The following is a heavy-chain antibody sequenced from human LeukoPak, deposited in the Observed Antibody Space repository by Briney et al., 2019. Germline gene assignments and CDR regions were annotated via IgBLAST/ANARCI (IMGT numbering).Heavy chain of an antibody. Sequence: GGSLRLSCAASGFTFSSYTMNWVRQAPGKGLEWVSSISSSSSYIYYSDSLKGRFTISRDNAKNSLYLQMNSLRAEDTAVYYCARVTTSCCANDYWGQGTLVTVSS. CDR2: ISSSSSYI. J-gene: IGHJ4*02. V-gene: IGHV3-21*04. CDR3: ARVTTSCCANDY. CDR1: GFTFSSYT. D-gene: IGHD2-2*01.